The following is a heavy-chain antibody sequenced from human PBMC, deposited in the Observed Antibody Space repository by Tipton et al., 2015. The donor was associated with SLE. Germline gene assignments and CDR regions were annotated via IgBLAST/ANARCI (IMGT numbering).Heavy chain of an antibody. V-gene: IGHV5-10-1*01. CDR3: ARLGGFGESSVDYYYYMDV. CDR2: IDPSDSYT. CDR1: GYSFTSYW. J-gene: IGHJ6*03. Sequence: QLVQSGAEVKKSGESLRISCKGSGYSFTSYWISWVRQMPGKGLEWMGRIDPSDSYTNYSPSFQGHVTISADKSISTAYLQWSSLKASDTAMYYCARLGGFGESSVDYYYYMDVWGKGTTVTVSS. D-gene: IGHD3-10*01.